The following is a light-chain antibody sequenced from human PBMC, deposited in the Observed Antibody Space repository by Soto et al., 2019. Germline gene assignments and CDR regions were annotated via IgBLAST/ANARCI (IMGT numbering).Light chain of an antibody. J-gene: IGKJ1*01. CDR3: QQDVSWPPET. Sequence: EIVMTQSPATLPVSPGERATLSCRASQSVAHNLAWYQQKHGQAPRLLIFGAYIRANGIPARYSGSGSGTEFTLTISSLQLEDVAPNYCQQDVSWPPETFGQGTKVDIK. CDR1: QSVAHN. V-gene: IGKV3-15*01. CDR2: GAY.